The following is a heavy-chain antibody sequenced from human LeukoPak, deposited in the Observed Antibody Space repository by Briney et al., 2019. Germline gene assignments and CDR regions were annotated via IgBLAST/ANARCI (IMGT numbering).Heavy chain of an antibody. D-gene: IGHD3-22*01. J-gene: IGHJ1*01. CDR2: ISGSGGTT. Sequence: GGSLRLSCAASGFTVSSNYMSWVRQAPGKGLEWVSAISGSGGTTYYADSVKGRFTFSRDNSKNTLYLQMNSLRAEDTAVYYCAKEEGYYYDSGGYYVEYFQHWGQGTLVTVSS. CDR3: AKEEGYYYDSGGYYVEYFQH. V-gene: IGHV3-23*01. CDR1: GFTVSSNY.